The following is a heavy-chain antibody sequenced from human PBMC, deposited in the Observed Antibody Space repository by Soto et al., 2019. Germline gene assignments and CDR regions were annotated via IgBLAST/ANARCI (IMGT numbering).Heavy chain of an antibody. Sequence: SETLSLTCTVSGGSISRYYWSWMRQPAGKGLEWIGRIYTSGSTNYNPSLKSRVTMSVDTSKNQFSLKLSSVTAADTAVYYCARVRIAARTGAYGMDVWGQGTTVTVSS. CDR3: ARVRIAARTGAYGMDV. CDR1: GGSISRYY. V-gene: IGHV4-4*07. CDR2: IYTSGST. D-gene: IGHD6-6*01. J-gene: IGHJ6*02.